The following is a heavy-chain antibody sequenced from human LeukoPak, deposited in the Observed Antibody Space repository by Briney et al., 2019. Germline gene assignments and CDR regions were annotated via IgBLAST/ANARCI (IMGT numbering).Heavy chain of an antibody. CDR1: GYSISSASY. CDR2: IYHSGSP. Sequence: PSETLSLTCAVSGYSISSASYWGWIRQPPGKGLEWIGNIYHSGSPYYNPSLKSRVTISVDTSKNQFSLKLSSVTAADTAVYYCARPISSQGYFGVVIDWGQGTLVSVSS. D-gene: IGHD3-3*01. J-gene: IGHJ1*01. V-gene: IGHV4-38-2*01. CDR3: ARPISSQGYFGVVID.